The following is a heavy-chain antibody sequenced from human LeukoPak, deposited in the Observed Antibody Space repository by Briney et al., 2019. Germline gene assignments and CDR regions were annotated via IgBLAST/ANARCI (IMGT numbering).Heavy chain of an antibody. D-gene: IGHD6-19*01. CDR2: ISSSSSYI. Sequence: PGGSLRLFCAASGFTFSSYSMNWVRQAPGKGLEWVSSISSSSSYIYYADSVKGRFTSSRDNAKNSVYLQMNSLRAEDTAVYYCARGMGSSSGRRYLDYWGQGNLVTVSS. CDR1: GFTFSSYS. J-gene: IGHJ4*02. V-gene: IGHV3-21*01. CDR3: ARGMGSSSGRRYLDY.